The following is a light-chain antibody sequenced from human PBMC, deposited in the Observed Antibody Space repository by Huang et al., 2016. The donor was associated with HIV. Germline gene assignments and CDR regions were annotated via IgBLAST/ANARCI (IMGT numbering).Light chain of an antibody. Sequence: DIQMTQSPSSLSASVGDRVTITCQASQDISNYLNWYQQKPGKAPKLLLYDASNLETGGPSRFSGSRSGTHFTFTINNLQPEDIATYYCQQYDNLHTFGQGTKLEIK. CDR2: DAS. V-gene: IGKV1-33*01. CDR3: QQYDNLHT. J-gene: IGKJ2*01. CDR1: QDISNY.